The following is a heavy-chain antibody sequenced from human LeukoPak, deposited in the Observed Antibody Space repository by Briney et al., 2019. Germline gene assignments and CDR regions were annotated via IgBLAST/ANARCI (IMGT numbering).Heavy chain of an antibody. D-gene: IGHD1-20*01. V-gene: IGHV3-30*18. Sequence: GRSLRLSCAASGFTFSSYGMHWVRQAPGKGLEWVAVISYDGSNKYYADSVKGRFTISRDNAKNSLYLQMNILRAEDTALYYCGKTRTHNSATFDYWGQGTLVTVSS. CDR1: GFTFSSYG. J-gene: IGHJ4*02. CDR3: GKTRTHNSATFDY. CDR2: ISYDGSNK.